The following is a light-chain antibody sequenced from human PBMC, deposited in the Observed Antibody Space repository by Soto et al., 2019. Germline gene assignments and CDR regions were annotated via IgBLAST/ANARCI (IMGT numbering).Light chain of an antibody. CDR3: QQANSFPIT. CDR2: AAS. V-gene: IGKV1-39*01. Sequence: DIQMTQSPSSLSASLEDRVIITCRASQSISNHLNWYQQKPGKAPILLIYAASSLQSGVPSRFSGSGSGTDFTLTISSLQPGDCAIYFCQQANSFPITFGQGTRLEIK. CDR1: QSISNH. J-gene: IGKJ5*01.